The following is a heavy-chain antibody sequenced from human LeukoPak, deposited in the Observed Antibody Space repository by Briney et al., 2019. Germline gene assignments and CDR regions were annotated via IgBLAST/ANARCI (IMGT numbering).Heavy chain of an antibody. CDR3: ARGSGATPVDY. CDR1: GGSISSYW. J-gene: IGHJ4*02. D-gene: IGHD1-26*01. Sequence: SETLSLTCTVSGGSISSYWRSWIRQPPGKGLECIGYIYYSGSTNYNPSLKSRVTISVDTSKNQFSLKLSSVTAADTAVYYCARGSGATPVDYWGQGTLVTVSS. V-gene: IGHV4-59*01. CDR2: IYYSGST.